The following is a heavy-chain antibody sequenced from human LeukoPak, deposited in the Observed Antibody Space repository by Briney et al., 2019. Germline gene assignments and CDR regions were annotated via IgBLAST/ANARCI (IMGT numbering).Heavy chain of an antibody. CDR3: ARDDVATMVRGTGMDV. Sequence: PGRSLRLSCAASGFIFSSYAVHWVRQAPGKGLEWVALTSYDGGSQYYADSVKGRFTISRDNSKNTLYLQMNSLRGEDTAVYYCARDDVATMVRGTGMDVWGQGTTVTVSS. V-gene: IGHV3-30-3*01. CDR2: TSYDGGSQ. D-gene: IGHD3-10*01. J-gene: IGHJ6*02. CDR1: GFIFSSYA.